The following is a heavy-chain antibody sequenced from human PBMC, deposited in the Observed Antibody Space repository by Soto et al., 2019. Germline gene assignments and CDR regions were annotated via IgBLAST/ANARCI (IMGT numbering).Heavy chain of an antibody. V-gene: IGHV4-31*03. CDR1: GGSISSGGYY. Sequence: SETLSLTCTVSGGSISSGGYYWSWIRQHPGKGLEWIGYIYYSGSTYYNPSLKSRVTISVDTSKNQFSLKLSSVTAADTAVYYCARGRNLYNWFDPWGQGTLVTGSS. CDR3: ARGRNLYNWFDP. CDR2: IYYSGST. J-gene: IGHJ5*02.